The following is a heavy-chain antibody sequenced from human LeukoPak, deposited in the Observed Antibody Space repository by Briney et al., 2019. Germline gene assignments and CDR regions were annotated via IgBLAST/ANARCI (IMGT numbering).Heavy chain of an antibody. CDR1: GFSFSNHG. V-gene: IGHV3-30*02. Sequence: GGSLRLSCAASGFSFSNHGIHWVRQAPGKGLEWVAFIRYDGSNKYYADSVKGRFTISRDNSKNTLYLQMNSLRAEDTAVYYCANPQAYDSSGYYSGFDYWGQGTLVPVSS. D-gene: IGHD3-22*01. J-gene: IGHJ4*02. CDR3: ANPQAYDSSGYYSGFDY. CDR2: IRYDGSNK.